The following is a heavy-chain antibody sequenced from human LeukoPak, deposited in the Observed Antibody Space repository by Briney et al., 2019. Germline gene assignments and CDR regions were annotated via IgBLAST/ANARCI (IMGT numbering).Heavy chain of an antibody. J-gene: IGHJ4*02. CDR2: IWNDGSHQ. Sequence: GRSLRLSCVASGLALSNFGVHWVRQAPGKGPEWVAVIWNDGSHQYYSDSVKGRFTISRDNFENTVYLQMHSLRVDDTAMYFCAKDSNEFGDSYVDQWGQGTLVIVSS. CDR1: GLALSNFG. V-gene: IGHV3-33*06. CDR3: AKDSNEFGDSYVDQ. D-gene: IGHD3-10*01.